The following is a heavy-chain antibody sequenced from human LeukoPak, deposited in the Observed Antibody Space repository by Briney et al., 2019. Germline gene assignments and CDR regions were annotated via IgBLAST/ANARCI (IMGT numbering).Heavy chain of an antibody. CDR2: IYHSGST. CDR3: ASYDSSGHDAFDI. V-gene: IGHV4-38-2*02. J-gene: IGHJ3*02. CDR1: GYSLSSGYY. Sequence: SDTLSLTCTVSGYSLSSGYYWGWIRQPPRKGLAWIGSIYHSGSTYYNPSLKSRLTISVDTSKNQFSLKLSSVTAADTAVYYCASYDSSGHDAFDIWGQGTMVTVSS. D-gene: IGHD3-22*01.